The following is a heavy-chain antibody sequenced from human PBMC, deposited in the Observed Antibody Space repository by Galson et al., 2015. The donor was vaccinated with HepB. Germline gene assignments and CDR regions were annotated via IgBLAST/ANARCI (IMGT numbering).Heavy chain of an antibody. CDR1: GFTFSSYS. CDR3: ARGGATKGDY. Sequence: SLRLSCAASGFTFSSYSMNWVRQAPGKGLEWVSYISSSSSTIYYADSVKGRFTISRDNAKNSLYLQINSLRAEDTAVYYCARGGATKGDYWGQGTLVTVSS. V-gene: IGHV3-48*01. J-gene: IGHJ4*02. D-gene: IGHD5-24*01. CDR2: ISSSSSTI.